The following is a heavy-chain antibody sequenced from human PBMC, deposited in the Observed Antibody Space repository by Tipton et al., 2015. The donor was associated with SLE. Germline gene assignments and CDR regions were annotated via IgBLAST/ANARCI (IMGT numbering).Heavy chain of an antibody. V-gene: IGHV4-30-4*01. CDR1: GGSISSGDYY. CDR2: IYYSGST. Sequence: TLSLTCTVSGGSISSGDYYWSWIRQPPGKGLEWIGYIYYSGSTYYNPSLKSRVTISVDTSKNQFSLKLSSVTAADTAVYYCARAVKQQLVRTSKWVYDMDVWGKGTTVTVSS. D-gene: IGHD6-13*01. CDR3: ARAVKQQLVRTSKWVYDMDV. J-gene: IGHJ6*03.